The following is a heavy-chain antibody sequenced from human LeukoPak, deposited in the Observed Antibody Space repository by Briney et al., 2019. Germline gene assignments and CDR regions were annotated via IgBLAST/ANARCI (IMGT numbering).Heavy chain of an antibody. D-gene: IGHD3-3*01. J-gene: IGHJ6*02. CDR2: INPSGGST. CDR3: ASGTEGFLEWLSQDNYGMDV. V-gene: IGHV1-46*01. CDR1: GYTFTSYY. Sequence: ASVKVSCKASGYTFTSYYMHWVRQAPGQGLEWMGIINPSGGSTSYAQKFQGRVTITADESTSTAYMELSSLRSEDTAVYYCASGTEGFLEWLSQDNYGMDVWGQGTTVTVSS.